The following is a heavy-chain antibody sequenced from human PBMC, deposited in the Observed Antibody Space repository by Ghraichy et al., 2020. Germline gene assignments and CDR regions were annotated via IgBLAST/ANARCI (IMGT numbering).Heavy chain of an antibody. V-gene: IGHV3-9*01. CDR1: GFTFDDYA. Sequence: GGSLRLSCAASGFTFDDYAMHWVRQAPGKGLEWVSGISWNSGSIGYADSVKGRFTISRDNAKNSLYLQMNSLRAEDTALYYCAATLSSGGSFEVYYYGMDVWGQGTTVNVSS. CDR2: ISWNSGSI. CDR3: AATLSSGGSFEVYYYGMDV. J-gene: IGHJ6*02. D-gene: IGHD2-15*01.